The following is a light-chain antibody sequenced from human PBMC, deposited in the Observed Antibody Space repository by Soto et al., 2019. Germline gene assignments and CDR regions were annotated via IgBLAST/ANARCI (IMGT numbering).Light chain of an antibody. CDR2: DAS. CDR3: QQYNNYPRT. CDR1: ESIRTW. Sequence: DIHMTQSPSTLSASIRDIGTITCRASESIRTWLAWYQHKPGKAPKFLIYDASSLESGVPSRFSGSGSGTEFTLTISNLQPDDFATYFCQQYNNYPRTFGQGTKVDI. V-gene: IGKV1-5*01. J-gene: IGKJ1*01.